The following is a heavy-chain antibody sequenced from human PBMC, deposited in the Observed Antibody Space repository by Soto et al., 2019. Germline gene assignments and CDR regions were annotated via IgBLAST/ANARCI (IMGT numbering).Heavy chain of an antibody. J-gene: IGHJ4*02. CDR1: GFNFYNYA. D-gene: IGHD1-20*01. Sequence: GGSLRLSCAASGFNFYNYAMTWVRQAPGKGLEWVSTISASGSSTYYADSVKGRFTISRDNSKNTLYLQMSSLRADDTAVYYCAKDRYISSIEPPEIDYWGQGTPVTVSS. CDR3: AKDRYISSIEPPEIDY. CDR2: ISASGSST. V-gene: IGHV3-23*01.